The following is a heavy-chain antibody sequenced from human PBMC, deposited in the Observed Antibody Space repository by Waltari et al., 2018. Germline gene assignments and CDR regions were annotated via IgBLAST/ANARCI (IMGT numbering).Heavy chain of an antibody. CDR2: ISSTSSYI. CDR3: ARDPGSGRFFDY. Sequence: EVQLVESGGGLVKHGGSLRLSCSASGFSFGRYSMGWARQAPGKGLEWISTISSTSSYIFDTDSLRGRFAISRDNARDLLYLQMNSLRAEDTAVYYCARDPGSGRFFDYWGQGILVTVSS. D-gene: IGHD1-26*01. V-gene: IGHV3-21*02. CDR1: GFSFGRYS. J-gene: IGHJ4*02.